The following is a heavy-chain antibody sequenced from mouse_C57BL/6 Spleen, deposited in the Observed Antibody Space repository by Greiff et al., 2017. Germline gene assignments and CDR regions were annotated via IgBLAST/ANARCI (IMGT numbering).Heavy chain of an antibody. CDR2: ISSGGSYT. D-gene: IGHD1-1*01. V-gene: IGHV5-6*01. CDR1: GFTFSSYG. CDR3: ARVYGSSYNYFDY. Sequence: EAMLVESGGDLVKPGGSLKLSCAASGFTFSSYGMSWVRQTPDKRLEWVATISSGGSYTYYPDSVKGRITISRDNAKNTLYLQMSSLKSEDTAMYYCARVYGSSYNYFDYWGQGTTLTVSS. J-gene: IGHJ2*01.